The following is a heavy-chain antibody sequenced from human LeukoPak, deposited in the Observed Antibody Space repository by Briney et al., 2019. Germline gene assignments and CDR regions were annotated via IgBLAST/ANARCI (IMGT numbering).Heavy chain of an antibody. CDR2: IYYSGST. V-gene: IGHV4-59*08. Sequence: PSETLPLTCTVSGGSISSYYWSWIRQPPGKGLEWIGYIYYSGSTNYNPSLKSRVTISVDTSKNQFSLKLSSVTAADTAVYYCARHWRSSGWYGLGYWGQGTLVTVSS. CDR3: ARHWRSSGWYGLGY. J-gene: IGHJ4*02. D-gene: IGHD6-19*01. CDR1: GGSISSYY.